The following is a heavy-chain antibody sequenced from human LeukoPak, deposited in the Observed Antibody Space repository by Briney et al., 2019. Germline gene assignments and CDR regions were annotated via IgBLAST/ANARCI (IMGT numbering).Heavy chain of an antibody. CDR3: AKDQGIGSSWYGDY. CDR1: GFTFSSYG. J-gene: IGHJ4*02. Sequence: PGGSLRLSCVASGFTFSSYGMHWVRQAPGKGLEWVAFIRYDGSNKYYADSVKGRFTISRDNSKNTLYLQMNSLRAEDTAVYYCAKDQGIGSSWYGDYWGQGTLVTVSS. D-gene: IGHD6-13*01. CDR2: IRYDGSNK. V-gene: IGHV3-30*02.